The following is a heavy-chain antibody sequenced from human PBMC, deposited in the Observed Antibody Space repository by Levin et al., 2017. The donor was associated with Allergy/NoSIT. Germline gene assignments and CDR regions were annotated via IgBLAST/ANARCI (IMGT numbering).Heavy chain of an antibody. CDR2: THQSGSS. J-gene: IGHJ2*01. V-gene: IGHV4-59*11. CDR3: VRGGWYFDH. Sequence: KTSETLSLTCTVSGDSISNHYWSWIRQPPGEGLEWIAYTHQSGSSNYSPSLKSRVTISVDTSKNQFSLKLNSVTIADTAVYYCVRGGWYFDHWGRGTLVTVSS. CDR1: GDSISNHY.